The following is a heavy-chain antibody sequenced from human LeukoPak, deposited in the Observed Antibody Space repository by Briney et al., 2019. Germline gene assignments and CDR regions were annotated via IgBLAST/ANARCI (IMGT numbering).Heavy chain of an antibody. D-gene: IGHD1-26*01. J-gene: IGHJ5*02. V-gene: IGHV3-11*01. CDR2: ISSSGSTI. CDR3: AKGNSGSYSQDWFDP. Sequence: GGSLRLSCAASGFTFSDYYMSWIRQAPGKGLEWVSYISSSGSTIYYADSVKGRFTISRDNAKNSLFLQMNSLRAEDMALYCCAKGNSGSYSQDWFDPWGQGTLVTVSS. CDR1: GFTFSDYY.